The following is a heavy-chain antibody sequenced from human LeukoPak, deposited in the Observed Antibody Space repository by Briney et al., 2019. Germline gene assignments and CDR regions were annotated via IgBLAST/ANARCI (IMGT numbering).Heavy chain of an antibody. CDR1: GFTFSSYG. V-gene: IGHV3-30*18. Sequence: GRSLRLSCAASGFTFSSYGMHWVRQAPGKGLEWVAVISYDGSNNYYADSVKGRFTISRDNSKNTLYLQMNSLRAEDTAVYYCAKDGYCSSTSCLTPWGQGTLVTVSS. CDR2: ISYDGSNN. J-gene: IGHJ5*02. CDR3: AKDGYCSSTSCLTP. D-gene: IGHD2-2*03.